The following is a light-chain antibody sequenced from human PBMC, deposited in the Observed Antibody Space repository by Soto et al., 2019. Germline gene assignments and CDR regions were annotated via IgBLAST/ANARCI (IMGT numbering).Light chain of an antibody. CDR3: QQYNNWLT. V-gene: IGKV3-15*01. CDR1: QSVSSN. J-gene: IGKJ1*01. Sequence: EIVMTQSPATLSVSPGARATLSCRASQSVSSNLAWYQQKPGQAPRLLIYGASTRATGIPARFSGSGSGTEFTLTISSLEPEDFAVYYCQQYNNWLTFGQGTKV. CDR2: GAS.